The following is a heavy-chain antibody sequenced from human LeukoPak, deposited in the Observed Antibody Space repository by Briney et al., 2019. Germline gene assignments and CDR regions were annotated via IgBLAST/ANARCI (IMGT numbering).Heavy chain of an antibody. Sequence: PSETLSLTCTVSGGSINSYYWSWIRQPPGKGLEWIGYIYYSGSTNYNPSLKSRVTISADTSKNQFSLKLSSVTAADTAVYYCARMSGSGYGSGSYYGMDVWGQGTTVTVSS. CDR1: GGSINSYY. CDR2: IYYSGST. J-gene: IGHJ6*02. V-gene: IGHV4-59*01. CDR3: ARMSGSGYGSGSYYGMDV. D-gene: IGHD3-10*01.